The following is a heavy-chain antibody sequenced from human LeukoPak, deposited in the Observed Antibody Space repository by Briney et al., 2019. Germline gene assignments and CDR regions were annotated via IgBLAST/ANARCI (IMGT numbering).Heavy chain of an antibody. J-gene: IGHJ4*02. CDR2: IKQDGSEK. D-gene: IGHD6-19*01. CDR3: ARSPYTSGWYGVGY. Sequence: GGSLRLSCAAPGFTFSSYWMSWVRQAPGKGLEWVANIKQDGSEKYYVDSVKGRFTISRDNAKNSLYLQLNSLRAEDTAVYYCARSPYTSGWYGVGYWGQGTLVTVSS. CDR1: GFTFSSYW. V-gene: IGHV3-7*01.